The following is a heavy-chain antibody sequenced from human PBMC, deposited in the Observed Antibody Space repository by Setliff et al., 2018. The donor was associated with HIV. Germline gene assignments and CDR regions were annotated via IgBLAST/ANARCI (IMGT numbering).Heavy chain of an antibody. J-gene: IGHJ4*02. CDR2: IYSGGST. V-gene: IGHV3-66*02. CDR1: GFTVSTYY. CDR3: ARVRLYNTALDY. Sequence: GGSLRLSCAASGFTVSTYYMSWVRQAPGKGLEWVSTIYSGGSTYHADSVKGRFTLARDTSKNTLFLQMNSLRPEDTAVYYCARVRLYNTALDYWGQGTLVTVSS. D-gene: IGHD3-3*01.